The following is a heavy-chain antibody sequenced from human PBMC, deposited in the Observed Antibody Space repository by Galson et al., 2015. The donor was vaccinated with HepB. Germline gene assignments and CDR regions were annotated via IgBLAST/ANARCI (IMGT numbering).Heavy chain of an antibody. Sequence: SLRLSCAASGFTFSSYGMHWVRQAPGKGLEWVAVIWYDGSNKYYADSVKGRFTISRDNSKNTLYLQMNSLRAEDTAVYYCARDTAIVVVPAAANDAFDIWGQGTMVTVSS. D-gene: IGHD2-2*01. CDR3: ARDTAIVVVPAAANDAFDI. J-gene: IGHJ3*02. CDR2: IWYDGSNK. V-gene: IGHV3-33*01. CDR1: GFTFSSYG.